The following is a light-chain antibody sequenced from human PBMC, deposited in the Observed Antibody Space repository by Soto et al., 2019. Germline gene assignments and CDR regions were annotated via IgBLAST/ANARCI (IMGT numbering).Light chain of an antibody. V-gene: IGLV4-60*02. CDR2: LEGRGNY. J-gene: IGLJ3*02. CDR3: ETWDSNTWV. CDR1: SGHSSYI. Sequence: QSVLTQSSSASASLGPSVKLTCTLSSGHSSYIIAWHQQQPGKAPRYLMKLEGRGNYNKGSGVPDRFSGSSSGADRYLTISILQFEDEADYYCETWDSNTWVFGGGTKLTVL.